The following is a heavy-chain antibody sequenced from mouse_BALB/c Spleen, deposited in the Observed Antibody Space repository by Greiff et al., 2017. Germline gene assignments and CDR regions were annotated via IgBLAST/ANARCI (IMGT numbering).Heavy chain of an antibody. J-gene: IGHJ3*01. CDR1: GYTFTSYV. CDR3: ARSGGDSSGWFAY. V-gene: IGHV1-14*01. CDR2: INPYNDGT. D-gene: IGHD3-2*01. Sequence: EVKLQESGPELVKPGASVKMSCKASGYTFTSYVMHWVKQKPGQGLEWIGYINPYNDGTKYNEKFKGKATLTSDKSSSTAYMELSSLTSEDSAVYYCARSGGDSSGWFAYWGQGTLVTVSA.